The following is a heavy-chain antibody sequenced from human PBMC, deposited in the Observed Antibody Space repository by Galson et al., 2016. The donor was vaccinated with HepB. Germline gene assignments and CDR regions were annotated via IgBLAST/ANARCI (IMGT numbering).Heavy chain of an antibody. CDR3: AREGRGAYSNYIDY. V-gene: IGHV3-11*06. CDR1: GFTFSDYY. CDR2: ISHSSSYI. J-gene: IGHJ4*02. Sequence: SLRLSCAASGFTFSDYYMSWIRQAPGKGLEWISYISHSSSYIIYADSVRGRFTISRDDAKNSLYLQMNSLRAEDTAVYYCAREGRGAYSNYIDYWGQGTLVTVSS. D-gene: IGHD4/OR15-4a*01.